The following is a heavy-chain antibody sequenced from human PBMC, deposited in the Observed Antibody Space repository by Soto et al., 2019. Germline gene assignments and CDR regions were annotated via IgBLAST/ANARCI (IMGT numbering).Heavy chain of an antibody. CDR2: MNRDGSEK. CDR1: GFTFSSYW. Sequence: EVQLVESGGGLVQPGGSRRLSCAASGFTFSSYWMTWARQAPGKGLEWVASMNRDGSEKRYVDSVEGRFTISRDNAKNSLFLQMNSLSPDDTAVYYCGRDAGRRFDYWGQGSLVTVSS. D-gene: IGHD6-13*01. V-gene: IGHV3-7*01. J-gene: IGHJ4*02. CDR3: GRDAGRRFDY.